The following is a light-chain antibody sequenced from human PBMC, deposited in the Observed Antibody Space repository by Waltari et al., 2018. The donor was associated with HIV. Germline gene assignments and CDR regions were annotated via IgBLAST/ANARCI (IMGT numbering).Light chain of an antibody. Sequence: DIQMTQSPSTLSASVGDRVTITCRASQSISSWLAWYQQKPGKAPKLLIYKASSLESGVPSRFSGSGSGTEFTLTISSLQPDDFATYYCQQYYNTPWTFGQGTKVVIK. CDR2: KAS. CDR3: QQYYNTPWT. J-gene: IGKJ1*01. V-gene: IGKV1-5*03. CDR1: QSISSW.